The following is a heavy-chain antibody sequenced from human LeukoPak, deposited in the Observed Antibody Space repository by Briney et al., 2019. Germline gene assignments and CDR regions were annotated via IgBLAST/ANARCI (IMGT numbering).Heavy chain of an antibody. Sequence: KPSETLSLTCTVSGGSISSYYWSWIRQPPGKGLEWVGYIYYSGGTNYNPSLKSRVTISVDTSKNQFSLKLSSVTAADTAVYYCARHSAAAGAFDIWGQGTMVTVSS. CDR1: GGSISSYY. J-gene: IGHJ3*02. CDR2: IYYSGGT. V-gene: IGHV4-59*08. D-gene: IGHD6-13*01. CDR3: ARHSAAAGAFDI.